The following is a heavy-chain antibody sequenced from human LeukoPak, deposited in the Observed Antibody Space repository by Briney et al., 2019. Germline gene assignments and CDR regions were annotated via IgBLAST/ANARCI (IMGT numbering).Heavy chain of an antibody. CDR1: GYTFTSYG. CDR3: ARAPIPADIVVVPAAQLGYYFDY. V-gene: IGHV1-18*01. CDR2: ISADNGNT. D-gene: IGHD2-2*01. Sequence: GASVKVSCKASGYTFTSYGISWVRQAPGQGLEWMGWISADNGNTNYAQKLQGRVTITADESTSTAYMELSSLRSEDTAVYYCARAPIPADIVVVPAAQLGYYFDYWGQGTLVTVSS. J-gene: IGHJ4*02.